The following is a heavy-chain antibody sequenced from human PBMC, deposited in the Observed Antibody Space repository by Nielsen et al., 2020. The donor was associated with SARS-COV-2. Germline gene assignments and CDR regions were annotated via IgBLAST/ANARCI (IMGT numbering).Heavy chain of an antibody. Sequence: SVKVSCKASGGTFSSYAVSWVRQAPGQGLEWMGGIIPIFGTANYAQKFQGRVTITADESTSTAYMELSSLRSEDTAVYYCAREDNSGSYYEAFDIWGQGTMVTVSS. J-gene: IGHJ3*02. CDR3: AREDNSGSYYEAFDI. V-gene: IGHV1-69*13. D-gene: IGHD1-26*01. CDR2: IIPIFGTA. CDR1: GGTFSSYA.